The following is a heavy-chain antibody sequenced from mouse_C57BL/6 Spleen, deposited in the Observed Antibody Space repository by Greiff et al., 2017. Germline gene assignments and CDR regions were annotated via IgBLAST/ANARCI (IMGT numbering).Heavy chain of an antibody. CDR2: INPSTGGT. J-gene: IGHJ3*01. D-gene: IGHD1-1*02. CDR3: ARSVGRY. V-gene: IGHV1-42*01. Sequence: VQLQQSGPELVKPGASVKISCKASGYSFTGYYMNWVKQSPEKSLEWIGEINPSTGGTTYNQKFKAKATLTVDKSSSTAYMQLKSLTSEDSAVYYCARSVGRYWGQGTLVTVSA. CDR1: GYSFTGYY.